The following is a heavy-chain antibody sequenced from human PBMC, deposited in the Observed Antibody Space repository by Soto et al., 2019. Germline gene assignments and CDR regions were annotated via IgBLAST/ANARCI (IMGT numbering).Heavy chain of an antibody. CDR1: GFIFSNYA. CDR2: VTSRGDTT. V-gene: IGHV3-23*01. D-gene: IGHD3-16*01. Sequence: EVQLLQSGGGLVQPGGSLRLSCAASGFIFSNYAMNWVRQAPGKGLEWVSIVTSRGDTTYYADSVKGRLTISRDNSKNTLYLQVNRLTAEDTAVYYCAKDRRGGGLAYWGQGTLVSVSS. CDR3: AKDRRGGGLAY. J-gene: IGHJ4*02.